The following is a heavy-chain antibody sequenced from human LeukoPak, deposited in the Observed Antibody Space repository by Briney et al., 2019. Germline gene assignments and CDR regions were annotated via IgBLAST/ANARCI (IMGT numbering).Heavy chain of an antibody. Sequence: GGSLRLSCAASGFTFSSYAMHWVRQAPGKGLEWVAVISYDGSNKYYADSVKGRFTISRDNSKDTLYLQMNSLRAEDTAVYYCARASSSWFGAFDIWGQGTMVTVSS. V-gene: IGHV3-30*04. CDR2: ISYDGSNK. J-gene: IGHJ3*02. D-gene: IGHD6-13*01. CDR3: ARASSSWFGAFDI. CDR1: GFTFSSYA.